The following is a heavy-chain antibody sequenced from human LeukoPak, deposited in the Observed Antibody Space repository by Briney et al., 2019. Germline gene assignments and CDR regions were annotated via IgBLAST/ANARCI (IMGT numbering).Heavy chain of an antibody. CDR1: GGSFSGYY. V-gene: IGHV4-34*01. Sequence: SETLSLTCAVYGGSFSGYYWSWIRQPPGKGLEWIGEINHSGSTNYNPSLKSRVTISVDPSKNQFSLKLSSVTAADTAVYYCARSEYSSPFDPWGQGTLVTVSS. CDR3: ARSEYSSPFDP. CDR2: INHSGST. J-gene: IGHJ5*02. D-gene: IGHD6-6*01.